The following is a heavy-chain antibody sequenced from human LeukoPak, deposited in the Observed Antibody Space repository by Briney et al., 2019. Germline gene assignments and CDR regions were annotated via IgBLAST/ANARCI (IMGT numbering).Heavy chain of an antibody. CDR1: GGSISSSNW. J-gene: IGHJ4*02. CDR3: ARANYDYVWGSLNPFDY. D-gene: IGHD3-16*01. Sequence: SETLSLTCAVSGGSISSSNWWSWVRQPPGKGLEWIGESYHSGSTNYNPSLKSRVTISVDKSKNQFSLKLSSVTAADTAVYYCARANYDYVWGSLNPFDYWGQGTLVTVSS. CDR2: SYHSGST. V-gene: IGHV4-4*02.